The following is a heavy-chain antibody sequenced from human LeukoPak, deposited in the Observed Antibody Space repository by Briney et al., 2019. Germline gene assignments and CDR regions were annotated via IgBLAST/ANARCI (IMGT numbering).Heavy chain of an antibody. J-gene: IGHJ4*02. CDR1: GGSINNYY. V-gene: IGHV4-59*01. CDR3: ARDSSTVTTRHFDY. CDR2: VYYTGST. D-gene: IGHD4-17*01. Sequence: SETLSLTCTVSGGSINNYYWTWIRHPPGKGLECIGYVYYTGSTYYNPSLKSRVTISVDTSRNQFSLKLKSVTAADTAVYYCARDSSTVTTRHFDYWGQGILVTVSS.